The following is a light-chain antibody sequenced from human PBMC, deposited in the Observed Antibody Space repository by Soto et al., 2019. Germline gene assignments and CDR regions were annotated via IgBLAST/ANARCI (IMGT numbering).Light chain of an antibody. Sequence: SYELTQPPSVSLAPGKTARITCGGNNIATYSVHWYRQKPGQAPVLVISNDNDRPSGIPDRFSGSNSGHTATLTIRRVEAGDEADYDCQLWDKKNDEVVFGGVTKLTVL. CDR1: NIATYS. J-gene: IGLJ3*02. V-gene: IGLV3-21*04. CDR2: NDN. CDR3: QLWDKKNDEVV.